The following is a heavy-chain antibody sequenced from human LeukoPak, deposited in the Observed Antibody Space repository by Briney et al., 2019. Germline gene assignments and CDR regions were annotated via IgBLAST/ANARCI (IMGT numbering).Heavy chain of an antibody. CDR3: ARRIVGASQVELYYFDY. Sequence: GESLKISCKGSGYSFTSYWIGWVRQMPGKGLEWMGIIYPGDSDTRYSPSFQGQVTISADKSISTAYLQWSSLKASDTAMYYCARRIVGASQVELYYFDYWGQGTLVTVSS. V-gene: IGHV5-51*01. CDR1: GYSFTSYW. J-gene: IGHJ4*02. D-gene: IGHD1-26*01. CDR2: IYPGDSDT.